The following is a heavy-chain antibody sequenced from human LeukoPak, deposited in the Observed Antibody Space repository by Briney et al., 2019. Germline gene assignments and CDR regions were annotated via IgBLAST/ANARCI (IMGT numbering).Heavy chain of an antibody. CDR2: MWSDGSNK. D-gene: IGHD3-22*01. CDR3: ARDFDTSGHYLFDY. Sequence: GGSLRLFCAASGFTFSNYGIHWVRQAPGKGLEWVAVMWSDGSNKFYADSVKGRFTVSRDNSKNTVYLQMNSLRAEDTAVYYCARDFDTSGHYLFDYWGQGTLITVSS. V-gene: IGHV3-33*01. J-gene: IGHJ4*02. CDR1: GFTFSNYG.